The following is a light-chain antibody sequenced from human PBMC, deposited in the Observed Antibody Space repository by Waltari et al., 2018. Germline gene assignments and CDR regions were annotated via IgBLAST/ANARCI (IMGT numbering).Light chain of an antibody. Sequence: QSVLTQPPSASGTPGQRVTISCSGSSSDIGSTYVYWYQQLPGTAPKPLIYRSNQRPSGVPDRFSGSRSGTSASLAISGLRSEDEADYHCAAWDDSLSGPVFGGGTKLTVL. CDR2: RSN. V-gene: IGLV1-47*01. J-gene: IGLJ3*02. CDR3: AAWDDSLSGPV. CDR1: SSDIGSTY.